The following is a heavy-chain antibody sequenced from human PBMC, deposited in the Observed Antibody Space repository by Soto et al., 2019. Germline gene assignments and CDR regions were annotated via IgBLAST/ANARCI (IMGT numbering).Heavy chain of an antibody. CDR1: GVTFSSYA. CDR2: IIPIFGTA. CDR3: ARDLRGDSSGYYWRAFDI. J-gene: IGHJ3*02. D-gene: IGHD3-22*01. V-gene: IGHV1-69*13. Sequence: SVKVSCKASGVTFSSYAISWVRQAPGQGLEWMGGIIPIFGTANYAQKFQGRVTITADESTSTAYMELSSLRSEDTAVYYCARDLRGDSSGYYWRAFDIWGQGTMVTVSS.